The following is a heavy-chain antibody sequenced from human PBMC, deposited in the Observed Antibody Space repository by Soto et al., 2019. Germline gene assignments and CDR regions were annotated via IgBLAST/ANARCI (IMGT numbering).Heavy chain of an antibody. J-gene: IGHJ6*02. D-gene: IGHD2-2*01. V-gene: IGHV1-69*01. CDR1: GGTFSSYD. CDR2: IIPIFGTA. Sequence: SVKGSCNASGGTFSSYDISWVRQAPVQGLEWMGGIIPIFGTANYSQKFQGRVTITADESTSTAYMELSSLRSEDTAVYYCASRVVGTLGYYYGMDVWGQGTTVTVSS. CDR3: ASRVVGTLGYYYGMDV.